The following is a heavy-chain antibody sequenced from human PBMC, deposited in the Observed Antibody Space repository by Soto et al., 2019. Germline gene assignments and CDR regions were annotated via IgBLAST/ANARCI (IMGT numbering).Heavy chain of an antibody. D-gene: IGHD2-2*01. CDR2: IYWDDDK. J-gene: IGHJ5*02. CDR3: ARRQIDDAISNPLAP. Sequence: SGPTLVNPTQTLTVTCSFSGFSLSTNGEAVGWIRQPPGKALEWLALIYWDDDKRYSPSLKSRLTITKDTSKNQVVLTMTNIDPVDTAPYYCARRQIDDAISNPLAPWGQGNLVAV. CDR1: GFSLSTNGEA. V-gene: IGHV2-5*02.